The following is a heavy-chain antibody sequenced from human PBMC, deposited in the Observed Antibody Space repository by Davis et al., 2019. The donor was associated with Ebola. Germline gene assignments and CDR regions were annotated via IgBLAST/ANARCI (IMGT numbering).Heavy chain of an antibody. CDR3: AKPRTSGWYEGPFDC. D-gene: IGHD6-19*01. CDR1: GFTFSSYS. Sequence: GESLKISCAASGFTFSSYSMNWVRQAPGKGLEWVSSISSSSSYIYYADSVKGRFTISRDNAKNSLYLQMNSLRAEDTAVYYCAKPRTSGWYEGPFDCWGQGTLVTVSS. V-gene: IGHV3-21*04. J-gene: IGHJ4*02. CDR2: ISSSSSYI.